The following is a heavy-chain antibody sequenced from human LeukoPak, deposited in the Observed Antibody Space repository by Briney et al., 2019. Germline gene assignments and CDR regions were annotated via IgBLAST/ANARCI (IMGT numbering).Heavy chain of an antibody. Sequence: SETLSLTCAVSGGSISSSNWWSWVRQPPGKGLEWIGEIYHSGSTNYNPSLKSRVTISVDKSKNHFSLNLSSVTAADTAVYYCARDDSGTYAALDYWGQGTLVAVSS. D-gene: IGHD1-26*01. CDR1: GGSISSSNW. CDR3: ARDDSGTYAALDY. CDR2: IYHSGST. J-gene: IGHJ4*02. V-gene: IGHV4-4*02.